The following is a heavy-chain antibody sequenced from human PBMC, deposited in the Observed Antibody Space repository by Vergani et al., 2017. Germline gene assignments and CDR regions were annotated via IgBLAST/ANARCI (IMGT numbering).Heavy chain of an antibody. Sequence: QVQLVQSGAEVKKPGASVKVSCKASGYTFTRYYMHWVRQADGQGLEWMGIINPSGGSTSYAQKFQGRVTMTRDTSTSTVYMELSSLRSEDTAVYYCARDKVVVVPAAMGGGFVAFDIWGQGTMVTVSS. CDR2: INPSGGST. J-gene: IGHJ3*02. V-gene: IGHV1-46*01. D-gene: IGHD2-2*01. CDR1: GYTFTRYY. CDR3: ARDKVVVVPAAMGGGFVAFDI.